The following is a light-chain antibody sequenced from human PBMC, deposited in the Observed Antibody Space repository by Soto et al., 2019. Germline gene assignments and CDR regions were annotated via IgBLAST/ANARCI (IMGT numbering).Light chain of an antibody. Sequence: DIKMTQSPSSLSASVGDRVTLTCQASEDVSDYVNWYQQKVGRAPKLLIYDASKLETGVPSRFSGSGSGTEFTFTSTDLPPEDFATYYCQLYKNVILTFGGGTRVDI. CDR2: DAS. J-gene: IGKJ4*01. CDR3: QLYKNVILT. CDR1: EDVSDY. V-gene: IGKV1-33*01.